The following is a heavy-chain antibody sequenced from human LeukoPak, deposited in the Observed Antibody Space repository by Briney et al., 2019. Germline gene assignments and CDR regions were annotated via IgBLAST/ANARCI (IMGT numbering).Heavy chain of an antibody. V-gene: IGHV3-48*04. CDR2: ISGSGSPT. Sequence: PGGSLRLSCAASGFTFSSYGMHWVRQSPGKGPEWLSYISGSGSPTYYADSVKGRFTISRDNAKNSLYLQMNSLRAEDTAIYYCTRDYGDCAYCGQGTLVTVSS. D-gene: IGHD4-17*01. J-gene: IGHJ4*02. CDR1: GFTFSSYG. CDR3: TRDYGDCAY.